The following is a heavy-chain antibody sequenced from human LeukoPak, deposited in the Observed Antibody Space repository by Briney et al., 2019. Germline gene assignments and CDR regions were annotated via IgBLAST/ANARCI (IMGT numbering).Heavy chain of an antibody. J-gene: IGHJ4*02. V-gene: IGHV3-21*01. D-gene: IGHD5-18*01. Sequence: GGSLRLSCAASGFTFSSYSMNWVRQAPGKGLEWVSSISSSSSYIYYADSVKGRFTISRDNAKNSLYLQMNSLRAEDTAVYYCARLRDSWMQLRGVYLDSWGQGTLVTVSS. CDR1: GFTFSSYS. CDR3: ARLRDSWMQLRGVYLDS. CDR2: ISSSSSYI.